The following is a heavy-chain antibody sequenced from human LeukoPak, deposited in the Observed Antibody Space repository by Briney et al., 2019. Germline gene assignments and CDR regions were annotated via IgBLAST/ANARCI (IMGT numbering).Heavy chain of an antibody. CDR2: IHYKGST. V-gene: IGHV4-59*05. CDR1: GGSIRSYY. J-gene: IGHJ4*02. D-gene: IGHD6-19*01. Sequence: SETLSLTCSVSGGSIRSYYWSWIRQPPGKGLEWIGSIHYKGSTHYNPSLRSRVTISVDTSKNQFSLKLSSVTAADTAMYYCARHVGQWLWFFDLWGQGTLVPVSS. CDR3: ARHVGQWLWFFDL.